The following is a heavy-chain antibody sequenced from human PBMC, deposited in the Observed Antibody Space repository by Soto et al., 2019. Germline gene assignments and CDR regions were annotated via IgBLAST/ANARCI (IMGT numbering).Heavy chain of an antibody. V-gene: IGHV3-30*18. CDR3: AKDWGITITTVGYFGS. Sequence: VQLVETGGGVVQPGRSLRLSCAASGFAFSNFDMHWIRQAPGKGLEWVTTISGDGTDKSYGGSVKGRFAISRDKSKNTLYLHMSGLGPEDTAVYYCAKDWGITITTVGYFGSWGHGTLVTVSA. CDR2: ISGDGTDK. CDR1: GFAFSNFD. D-gene: IGHD7-27*01. J-gene: IGHJ4*01.